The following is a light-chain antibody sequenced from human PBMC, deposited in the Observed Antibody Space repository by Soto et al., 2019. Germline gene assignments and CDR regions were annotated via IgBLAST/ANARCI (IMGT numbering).Light chain of an antibody. CDR3: CSYAGGGTFYV. V-gene: IGLV2-23*03. J-gene: IGLJ1*01. Sequence: QSALTQPASVSGSPGQSITISCTGTSSDVGSYNLVSWYQHHPGKAPKLMIYEGSKRPSGVSNRFSGSKSGNTASLTISGLQAEDEADYYCCSYAGGGTFYVFGTGTKLTVL. CDR2: EGS. CDR1: SSDVGSYNL.